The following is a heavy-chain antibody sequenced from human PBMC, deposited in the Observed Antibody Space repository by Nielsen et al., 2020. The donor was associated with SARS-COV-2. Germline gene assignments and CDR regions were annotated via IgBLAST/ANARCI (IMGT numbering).Heavy chain of an antibody. J-gene: IGHJ4*02. CDR2: ITYDGLNE. V-gene: IGHV3-30*03. Sequence: GESLKISCVASGFTFRNYGMHWVRQAPGKGLEWLAVITYDGLNEFYVKSVEGRFTISRDNSKNTLFLQMDSLTADDTAVYFCARLSNFWSGYNDYWGQGTLVTVSS. D-gene: IGHD3-3*01. CDR3: ARLSNFWSGYNDY. CDR1: GFTFRNYG.